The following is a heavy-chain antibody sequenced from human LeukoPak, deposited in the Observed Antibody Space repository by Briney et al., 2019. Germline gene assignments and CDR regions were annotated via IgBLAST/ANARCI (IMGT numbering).Heavy chain of an antibody. CDR2: IIPILGIA. J-gene: IGHJ4*02. D-gene: IGHD3-3*01. Sequence: SVKVSCKASGGTFSSYAISWVRQAPGQGLEWMGRIIPILGIANYAQKFQGRVTITADKSTSTAYMELSSLRSEDTALYYYARADKFWSGYYSYWGQGTLVTVSS. V-gene: IGHV1-69*04. CDR3: ARADKFWSGYYSY. CDR1: GGTFSSYA.